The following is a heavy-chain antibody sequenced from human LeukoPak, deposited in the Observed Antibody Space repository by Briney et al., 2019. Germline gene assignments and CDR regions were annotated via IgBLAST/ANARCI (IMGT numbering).Heavy chain of an antibody. V-gene: IGHV1-46*01. CDR3: AREGNYYDSSGYLGY. J-gene: IGHJ4*02. D-gene: IGHD3-22*01. CDR2: INPSGGST. CDR1: GYTFTSYY. Sequence: GASVKVSCKASGYTFTSYYMHWVRQAPGQGLEWMGIINPSGGSTSYAQKFQGRVTMTRDMSTSTVYMELSSLRSEDTAVYYCAREGNYYDSSGYLGYWGQGTLVTVSS.